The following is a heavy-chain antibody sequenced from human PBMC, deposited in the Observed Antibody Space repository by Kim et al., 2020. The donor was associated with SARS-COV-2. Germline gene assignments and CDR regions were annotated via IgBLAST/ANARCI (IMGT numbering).Heavy chain of an antibody. CDR3: AKAPSPYCRRVRCYPFDY. CDR1: GFAFTNYA. J-gene: IGHJ4*02. CDR2: STAGGTAT. D-gene: IGHD2-2*01. V-gene: IGHV3-23*01. Sequence: GGSLRLSCAASGFAFTNYAMNWVRQAPEKGLEWVSSSTAGGTATYHADSVKGRFTISRDDSKNTLYLQMNNLRTEDTAVYYCAKAPSPYCRRVRCYPFDYWGQGTLGAVSS.